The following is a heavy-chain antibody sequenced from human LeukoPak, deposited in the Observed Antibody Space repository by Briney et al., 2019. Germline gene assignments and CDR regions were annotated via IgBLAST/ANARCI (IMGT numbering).Heavy chain of an antibody. V-gene: IGHV1-69*04. D-gene: IGHD3-10*01. CDR3: ARDPNTIGRGVPMPRNGMDV. CDR2: IIPILGIA. CDR1: GGTFSSYA. J-gene: IGHJ6*02. Sequence: GASVKVSCKASGGTFSSYAISWVRQAPGQGLEWMGRIIPILGIANYAQKFQGRVTITADKSTSTAYMELSSLRSEDTAVYYCARDPNTIGRGVPMPRNGMDVWGQGTTVTVSS.